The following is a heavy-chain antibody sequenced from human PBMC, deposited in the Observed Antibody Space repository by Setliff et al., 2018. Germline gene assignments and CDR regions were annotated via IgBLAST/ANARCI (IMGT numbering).Heavy chain of an antibody. V-gene: IGHV4-38-2*01. CDR2: INHSGST. CDR3: TVYNTGSSKDHY. J-gene: IGHJ4*02. CDR1: GYLISSGYF. Sequence: SETLSLTCAVSGYLISSGYFWGWIRQPPGKGLEWIGEINHSGSTNYNPSLKSRVTISVDTSKNQFSLKLSSVTAADTALYYCTVYNTGSSKDHYWGQGTPVTVSS. D-gene: IGHD2-8*02.